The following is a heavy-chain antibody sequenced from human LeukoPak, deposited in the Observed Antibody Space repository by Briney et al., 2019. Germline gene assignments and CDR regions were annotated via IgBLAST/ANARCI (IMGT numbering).Heavy chain of an antibody. D-gene: IGHD2-8*01. Sequence: PSETLSLPCSVSGDSISSFYWNWLRQSPGKGLEWIGNIHYSGSSNYNPSLKSRVTISIDTSRKQFFLKLSSVTAADTAVYYCALAPNSNWFDFWGQGTLVTVSS. CDR1: GDSISSFY. J-gene: IGHJ5*01. CDR3: ALAPNSNWFDF. V-gene: IGHV4-59*08. CDR2: IHYSGSS.